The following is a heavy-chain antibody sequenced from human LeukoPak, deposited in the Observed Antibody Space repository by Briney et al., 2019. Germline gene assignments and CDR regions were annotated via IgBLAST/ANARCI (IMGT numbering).Heavy chain of an antibody. CDR2: TIPILGIA. Sequence: ASVKVSCKASGYTFTSYGISWVRQAPGQGLEWMGRTIPILGIANYAQKFQGRVTITADKSTSTAYMELSSLRSEDTAVYYCARDPYSSGWYDYWGQGTLVTVSS. CDR3: ARDPYSSGWYDY. V-gene: IGHV1-69*04. CDR1: GYTFTSYG. D-gene: IGHD6-19*01. J-gene: IGHJ4*02.